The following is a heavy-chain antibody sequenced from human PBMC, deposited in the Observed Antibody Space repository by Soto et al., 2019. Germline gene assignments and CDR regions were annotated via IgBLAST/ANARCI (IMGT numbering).Heavy chain of an antibody. CDR3: ARGFDDRGIVVVPAANPWYYGMDV. CDR2: IIPLSATT. J-gene: IGHJ6*02. D-gene: IGHD2-2*01. V-gene: IGHV1-69*06. Sequence: QVQLVQSGTEVKKPGSSVKVSCKASGGTLSNNAISWVRQAPGQGLEWMGGIIPLSATTNYAQKFQGRVTISADRSRSTAYMELTSLTSEDTAVYYGARGFDDRGIVVVPAANPWYYGMDVWGRGTRVTVSS. CDR1: GGTLSNNA.